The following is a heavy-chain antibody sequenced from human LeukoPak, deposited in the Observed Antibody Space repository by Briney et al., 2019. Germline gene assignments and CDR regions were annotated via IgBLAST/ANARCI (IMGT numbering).Heavy chain of an antibody. Sequence: GGSLRLSCAASGFTFSSSWMTWVRQAPGKGLEWVAVIWYDGSDKYYTDSVKGRFTISRDNSKNTLYLQMNSLRAEDMAIYYCARAGDAFDIWGQGTMVTVSS. CDR3: ARAGDAFDI. V-gene: IGHV3-33*08. J-gene: IGHJ3*02. CDR1: GFTFSSSW. CDR2: IWYDGSDK.